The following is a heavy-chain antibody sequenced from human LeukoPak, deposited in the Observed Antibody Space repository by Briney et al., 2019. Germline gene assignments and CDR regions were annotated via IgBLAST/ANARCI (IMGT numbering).Heavy chain of an antibody. Sequence: SETLCLTCAVYGGSFSGYYWSWIRQPPGKGLEWIGEINHSGSTNYNPSLKSRVTISVDTSKNQFSLKLSSVTAADTAVYYCARWMTTIDYWGQGTLVTVSS. CDR1: GGSFSGYY. CDR2: INHSGST. D-gene: IGHD5-24*01. CDR3: ARWMTTIDY. V-gene: IGHV4-34*01. J-gene: IGHJ4*02.